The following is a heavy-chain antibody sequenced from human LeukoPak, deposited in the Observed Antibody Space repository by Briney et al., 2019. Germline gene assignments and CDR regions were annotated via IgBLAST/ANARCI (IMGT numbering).Heavy chain of an antibody. CDR3: ATRRKGFYFDY. D-gene: IGHD1-14*01. J-gene: IGHJ4*02. Sequence: SETLSLTCTVSGYSISSGYYWGWIRQPPGKGLEWIGSIYHSGCTYYNPSLKSRVTISVDTSKNQFSLKLSSVTAADTAVYYCATRRKGFYFDYWGQGTLVTVSS. V-gene: IGHV4-38-2*02. CDR1: GYSISSGYY. CDR2: IYHSGCT.